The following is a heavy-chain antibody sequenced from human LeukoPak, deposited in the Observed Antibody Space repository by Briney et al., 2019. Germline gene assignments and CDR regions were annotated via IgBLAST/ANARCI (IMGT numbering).Heavy chain of an antibody. J-gene: IGHJ5*02. D-gene: IGHD2-15*01. Sequence: SETLSLTCTVSGGSISSGGYYWSWIHQHPGKGLEWIGYIYYSGSTYYNPSLKSRVTISVDTSKNQFSLKLSSVTAADTAVYYCAAQDVNWFDPWGQGTLVTVSS. CDR1: GGSISSGGYY. V-gene: IGHV4-31*03. CDR2: IYYSGST. CDR3: AAQDVNWFDP.